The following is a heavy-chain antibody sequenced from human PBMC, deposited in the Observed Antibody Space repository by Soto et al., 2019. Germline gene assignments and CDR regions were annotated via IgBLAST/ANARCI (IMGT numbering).Heavy chain of an antibody. D-gene: IGHD5-12*01. CDR2: IYPGDSDT. J-gene: IGHJ4*02. V-gene: IGHV5-51*01. CDR1: GYSFTSYW. Sequence: PGESLKISCKGSGYSFTSYWIGWVRQMPGKGLEWMGIIYPGDSDTRYSPSFQGQVTISADKSISTAYLQWSSLKASDTAMYYCAIGEHKGGGYDYPIPSYFDYWGQGTLVTVSS. CDR3: AIGEHKGGGYDYPIPSYFDY.